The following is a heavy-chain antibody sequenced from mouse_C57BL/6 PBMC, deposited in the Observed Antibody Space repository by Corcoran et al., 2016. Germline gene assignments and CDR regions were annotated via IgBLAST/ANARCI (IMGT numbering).Heavy chain of an antibody. V-gene: IGHV1-18*01. CDR3: ARVAVYYSKGYWYFDV. Sequence: EVQLQQSGPELVKPGASVKIPCKASGYTFTDYNMDWVKQSHGKSLEWIGDINPNNGGTIYNQKFKGKATLTVDKSSSTAYMELRSLTSEDTAVYYCARVAVYYSKGYWYFDVWCTGTTVTVSS. CDR2: INPNNGGT. J-gene: IGHJ1*03. CDR1: GYTFTDYN. D-gene: IGHD2-5*01.